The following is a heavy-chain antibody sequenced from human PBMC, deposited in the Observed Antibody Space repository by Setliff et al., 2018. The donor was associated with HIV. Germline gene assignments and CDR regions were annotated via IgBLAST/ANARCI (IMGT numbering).Heavy chain of an antibody. D-gene: IGHD3-16*01. Sequence: GGSLRLSCAASGFTFSTYWMNWVRQAPGKGLVWVSRINSDGSSTGHADSVKGRFTISRDNAKNTVYLQMNSLRAEDTAVYYCARSGGIGNYHWDVWGKGTTVTVSS. CDR1: GFTFSTYW. J-gene: IGHJ6*03. CDR3: ARSGGIGNYHWDV. V-gene: IGHV3-74*01. CDR2: INSDGSST.